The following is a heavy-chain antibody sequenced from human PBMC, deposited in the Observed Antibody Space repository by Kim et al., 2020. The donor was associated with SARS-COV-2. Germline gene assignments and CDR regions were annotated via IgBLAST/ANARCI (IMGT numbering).Heavy chain of an antibody. Sequence: GRVTITRDTSASTAYMALSSLRSEDTAVYYCAREVVPAARGAWGWFDPWGQGTLVTVSS. J-gene: IGHJ5*02. D-gene: IGHD2-2*01. CDR3: AREVVPAARGAWGWFDP. V-gene: IGHV1-3*01.